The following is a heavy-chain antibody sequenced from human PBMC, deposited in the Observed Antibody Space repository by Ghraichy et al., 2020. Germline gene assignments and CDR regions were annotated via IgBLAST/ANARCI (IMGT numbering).Heavy chain of an antibody. D-gene: IGHD1-26*01. V-gene: IGHV4-34*01. CDR1: GGSFSGYY. CDR3: AREQKRGIVGNEGGDAFDI. J-gene: IGHJ3*02. CDR2: INHSGST. Sequence: SETLSLTCAVYGGSFSGYYWSWIRQPPGKGLEWIGEINHSGSTNYNPSLKSRVTISVDTSKNQFSLKLSSVTAADTAVYYCAREQKRGIVGNEGGDAFDIWGQGTMVTVSS.